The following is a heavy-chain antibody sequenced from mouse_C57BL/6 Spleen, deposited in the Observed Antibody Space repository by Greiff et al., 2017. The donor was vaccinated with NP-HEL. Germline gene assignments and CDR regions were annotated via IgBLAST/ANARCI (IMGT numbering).Heavy chain of an antibody. J-gene: IGHJ2*01. D-gene: IGHD4-1*01. CDR3: AKLAGSYFDY. V-gene: IGHV5-17*01. Sequence: EVQRVESGGGLVKPGGSLKLSCAASGFTFSDYGMHWVRQAPEKGLEWVAYISSGSSTIYYADTVKGRFTISRDNAKNTLFLQMTSLRSEDTAMYYCAKLAGSYFDYWGQGTTLTVSS. CDR1: GFTFSDYG. CDR2: ISSGSSTI.